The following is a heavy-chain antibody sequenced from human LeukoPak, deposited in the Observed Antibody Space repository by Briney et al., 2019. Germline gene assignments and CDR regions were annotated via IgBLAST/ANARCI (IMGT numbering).Heavy chain of an antibody. CDR3: ARGSYFDY. Sequence: EASVKVSCKASGYTFTGYYMHWVRQAPGQGLEWMGWINPNSGNTNYAQKLQGRVTMTTDTSTSTAYMELRSLRSDDTAVYYCARGSYFDYWGQGTLVTVSS. J-gene: IGHJ4*02. CDR1: GYTFTGYY. CDR2: INPNSGNT. V-gene: IGHV1-18*04.